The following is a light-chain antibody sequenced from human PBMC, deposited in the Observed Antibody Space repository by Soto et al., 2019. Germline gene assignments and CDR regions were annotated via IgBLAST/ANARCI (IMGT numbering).Light chain of an antibody. J-gene: IGKJ1*01. Sequence: DIQMTQSPSTLSASVGDRVTITCRASQSISDWLAWYQQKPGKAPTILIYDASSLESGVPSRFSGSGSGTEFTLTISSLQPDDFAIYYCQQYKNYYPTFGQGTRVEIK. CDR2: DAS. CDR3: QQYKNYYPT. CDR1: QSISDW. V-gene: IGKV1-5*01.